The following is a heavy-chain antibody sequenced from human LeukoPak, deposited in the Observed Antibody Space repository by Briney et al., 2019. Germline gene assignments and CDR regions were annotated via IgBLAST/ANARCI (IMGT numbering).Heavy chain of an antibody. J-gene: IGHJ4*02. V-gene: IGHV3-30*04. CDR2: LPPDGSYQ. CDR1: GFTFSDYT. CDR3: ARGLHDRSWYGAH. D-gene: IGHD6-13*01. Sequence: QTGGSLRLSCAASGFTFSDYTMQWVRQAPGKGLEWVALLPPDGSYQYYADSLKGRFTISRDNFKNALYLQMNSLRLEDTAVYYCARGLHDRSWYGAHWGQGTLLSVSS.